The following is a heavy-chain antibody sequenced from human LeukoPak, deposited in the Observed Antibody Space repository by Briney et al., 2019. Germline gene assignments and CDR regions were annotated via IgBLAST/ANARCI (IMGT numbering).Heavy chain of an antibody. Sequence: SETLSLTCTVSGGSISSYYWSWIRQPPGKGLEWIGYIYYSGSTNYNPSLKSRVTISVDTSKNQFSLKLSSVTAADTAVYYCARHTDLYTVAGNHYFDYWGQGTLVTVSS. D-gene: IGHD6-19*01. J-gene: IGHJ4*02. V-gene: IGHV4-59*08. CDR1: GGSISSYY. CDR2: IYYSGST. CDR3: ARHTDLYTVAGNHYFDY.